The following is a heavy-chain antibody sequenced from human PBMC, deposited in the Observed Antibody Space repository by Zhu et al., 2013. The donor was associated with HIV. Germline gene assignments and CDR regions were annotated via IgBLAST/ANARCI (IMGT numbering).Heavy chain of an antibody. CDR2: INHSGST. Sequence: QVQLQQWGAGLLKPSETLSLTCAVYGGSFSGYYWSWIRQPPGKGLEWIGEINHSGSTNYNPSLKSRVTISVDTSKNQFSLKLSSVTAADTAVYYCARGRYGSGSSRLLNWFDPWGQGTLVTVSS. J-gene: IGHJ5*02. V-gene: IGHV4-34*01. CDR1: GGSFSGYY. CDR3: ARGRYGSGSSRLLNWFDP. D-gene: IGHD3-10*01.